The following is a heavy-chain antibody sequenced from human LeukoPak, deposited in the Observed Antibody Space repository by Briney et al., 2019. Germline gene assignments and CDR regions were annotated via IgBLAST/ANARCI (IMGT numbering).Heavy chain of an antibody. J-gene: IGHJ4*02. CDR1: GGSISSSSYY. CDR3: ATSIAAAGPPDDY. D-gene: IGHD6-13*01. Sequence: PSETLSLTCTVSGGSISSSSYYWGWIRQPPGKGLEWIGSIYYSGSTYYNPSLKSRVTISVDTSKNQFSLKLSSVTAADTAVYYCATSIAAAGPPDDYWGQGTLVTVSS. V-gene: IGHV4-39*07. CDR2: IYYSGST.